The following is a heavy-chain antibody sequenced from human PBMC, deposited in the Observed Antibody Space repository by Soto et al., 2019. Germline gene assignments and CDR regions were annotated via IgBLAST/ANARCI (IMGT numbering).Heavy chain of an antibody. CDR1: GGSISSSSYS. J-gene: IGHJ5*02. Sequence: KASETLSLTCTVSGGSISSSSYSWSWIRQHPGKGLEWIGYVYFSGNTDYNPSLKSRDTISVDTSKKQFSLRLTSVTVADTAVYYCARLGYDSSGYPSWFDPWGQGTLVTVSS. V-gene: IGHV4-31*03. CDR3: ARLGYDSSGYPSWFDP. D-gene: IGHD3-22*01. CDR2: VYFSGNT.